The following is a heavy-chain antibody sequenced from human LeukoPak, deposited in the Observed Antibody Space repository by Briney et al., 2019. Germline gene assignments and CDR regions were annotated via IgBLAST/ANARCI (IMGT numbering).Heavy chain of an antibody. CDR2: INQDGSTK. CDR1: GFTFSAYW. Sequence: GGSLRLSCAASGFTFSAYWMSWVRQAPGKGLEWVASINQDGSTKRYVDSAKGRFTVSRDNAKKSLFLQMNTLRVEDMAVYYCAKLIRDVTTYDYWGQGALVTVSS. D-gene: IGHD1-1*01. V-gene: IGHV3-7*01. J-gene: IGHJ4*02. CDR3: AKLIRDVTTYDY.